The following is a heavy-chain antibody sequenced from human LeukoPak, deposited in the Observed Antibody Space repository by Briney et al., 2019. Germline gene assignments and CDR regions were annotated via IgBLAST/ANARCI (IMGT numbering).Heavy chain of an antibody. J-gene: IGHJ4*02. CDR1: GFTFSSYS. CDR2: ISSSSSTI. D-gene: IGHD3-22*01. V-gene: IGHV3-48*04. Sequence: PGGSLRLSCAASGFTFSSYSMNWVCQAPGKGLEWGSYISSSSSTIYYADSVKGRFTIPRDNAKNSLYLQMNSLRAEDTAVYYCASGKKYYYDSSGYYPTPNFDYWGQGTLVTVSS. CDR3: ASGKKYYYDSSGYYPTPNFDY.